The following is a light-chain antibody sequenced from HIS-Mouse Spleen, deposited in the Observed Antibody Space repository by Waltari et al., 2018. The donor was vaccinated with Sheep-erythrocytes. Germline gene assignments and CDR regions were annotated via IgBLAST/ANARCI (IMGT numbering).Light chain of an antibody. Sequence: DIQMTQSPSTLSASVGDRVTITCRASQSISSWLAWYQQKPGKAPKRLIYKASSLESGVPQRFSGSGSETEFTLTLSSLQPDDFATYYFQQYNSYSTWTFGQGTKVEIK. CDR1: QSISSW. CDR3: QQYNSYSTWT. J-gene: IGKJ1*01. CDR2: KAS. V-gene: IGKV1-5*03.